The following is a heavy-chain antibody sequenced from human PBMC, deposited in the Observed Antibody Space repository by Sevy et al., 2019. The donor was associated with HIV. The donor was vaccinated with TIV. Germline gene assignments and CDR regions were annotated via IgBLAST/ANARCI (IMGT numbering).Heavy chain of an antibody. J-gene: IGHJ4*02. CDR1: GFTFSSYA. V-gene: IGHV3-30-3*01. CDR3: ARDEAAPRWLQSGTDY. Sequence: GGSLRLSCAASGFTFSSYAMHWVRQAPGKGLEWMAVISYDGSNKYYADSVKGRFTISRDNSKNTLYLQMNSLRAEDTAVYYCARDEAAPRWLQSGTDYWGQGTLVTVSS. CDR2: ISYDGSNK. D-gene: IGHD5-12*01.